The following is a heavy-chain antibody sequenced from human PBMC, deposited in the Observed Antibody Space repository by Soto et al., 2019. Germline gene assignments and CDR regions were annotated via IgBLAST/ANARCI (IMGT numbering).Heavy chain of an antibody. V-gene: IGHV3-30*18. Sequence: GGSLRLSCAASGFTFSSYGIHWVRQAPGKGLEWVALISYDGSNKYYADSVKGRFTISRDNSKNTLYLQMNSLRAEDTAMYYCAKDAQYYYASSGYYGPFDYWGQGPLVTVYS. CDR3: AKDAQYYYASSGYYGPFDY. CDR1: GFTFSSYG. CDR2: ISYDGSNK. J-gene: IGHJ4*02. D-gene: IGHD3-22*01.